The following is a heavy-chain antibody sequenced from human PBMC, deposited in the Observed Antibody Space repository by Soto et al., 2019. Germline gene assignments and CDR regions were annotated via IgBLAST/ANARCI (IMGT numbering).Heavy chain of an antibody. V-gene: IGHV4-4*07. Sequence: PSETLSLTCTVSGGSISSYYWSWIRQPAGKGLEWIGRIYTSGSTNYNPSLKSRVTMSVDTSKNQFSLKLSSVTAADTAVYYCARDPPNSSGWFERDYYYYGMDVCGQGTTVTVSS. CDR1: GGSISSYY. D-gene: IGHD6-19*01. CDR3: ARDPPNSSGWFERDYYYYGMDV. J-gene: IGHJ6*02. CDR2: IYTSGST.